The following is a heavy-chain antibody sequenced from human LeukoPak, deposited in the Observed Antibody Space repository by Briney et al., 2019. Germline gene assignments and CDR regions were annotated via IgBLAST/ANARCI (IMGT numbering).Heavy chain of an antibody. CDR2: IWYDGSNK. J-gene: IGHJ5*02. CDR3: ARDHWFDP. V-gene: IGHV3-33*01. CDR1: GFTFSSYG. Sequence: PGGSLRLSCAASGFTFSSYGMHWVRQAPGKGLEWVAFIWYDGSNKYYADSVKGRFTISRDNSKNTLYLQMNSLRAEDTAVYYCARDHWFDPWGQGTLVTVSS.